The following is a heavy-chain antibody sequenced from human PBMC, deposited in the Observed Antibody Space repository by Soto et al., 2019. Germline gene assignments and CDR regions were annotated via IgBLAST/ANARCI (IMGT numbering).Heavy chain of an antibody. D-gene: IGHD6-19*01. J-gene: IGHJ6*02. Sequence: ASVKVSCKASGYTFTSYYMHWVRQAPGQGLEWMGIINPSGGSTSYAQKFQGRVTMTRDTSTSTVYMELSSLRSEDTAVYYRARENGIAVAGTYYYYGMDVWGQGTTVTVSS. CDR2: INPSGGST. CDR1: GYTFTSYY. CDR3: ARENGIAVAGTYYYYGMDV. V-gene: IGHV1-46*01.